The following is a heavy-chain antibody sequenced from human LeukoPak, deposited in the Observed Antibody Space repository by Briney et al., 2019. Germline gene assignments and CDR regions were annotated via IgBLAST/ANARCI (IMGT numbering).Heavy chain of an antibody. V-gene: IGHV1-8*02. D-gene: IGHD3-9*01. CDR2: MNPNSGNT. Sequence: ASVKVSCKASGYTFTNYDINWVRQATGHALEWLGWMNPNSGNTGYAQKLQGRVTMTTDTFTSIAYMELRSLRSDDTAVYYCARESDFDWSLEYWGQGTLVTVSS. CDR3: ARESDFDWSLEY. CDR1: GYTFTNYD. J-gene: IGHJ4*02.